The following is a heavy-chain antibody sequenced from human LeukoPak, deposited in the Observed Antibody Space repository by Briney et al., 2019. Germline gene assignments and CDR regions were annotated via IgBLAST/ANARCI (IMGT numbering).Heavy chain of an antibody. CDR3: AKDHLWFGERYYFDY. CDR2: ISGSGGST. V-gene: IGHV3-23*01. CDR1: EFTFSTYG. Sequence: PGGSLRLSCAASEFTFSTYGMRWVRQAPGKGLEWVLAISGSGGSTYYADSVKGRFTISRDNSKNTLYLQMNSLRAEDTAVYYCAKDHLWFGERYYFDYWGQGTLVTVSS. J-gene: IGHJ4*02. D-gene: IGHD3-10*01.